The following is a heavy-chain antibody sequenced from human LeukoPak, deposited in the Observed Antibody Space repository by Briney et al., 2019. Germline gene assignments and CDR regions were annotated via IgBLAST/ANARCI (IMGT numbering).Heavy chain of an antibody. CDR3: ARGKVVRYFDY. CDR2: IYYSGST. J-gene: IGHJ4*02. Sequence: SETLSLTCTVSGVSISSGGYYWSWIRQHPGKGLEWIGYIYYSGSTYYNPSLKSRVTISVDTSKNQFSLKLSSVTAADTAVYYCARGKVVRYFDYWGQGTLVTVSS. CDR1: GVSISSGGYY. D-gene: IGHD2-15*01. V-gene: IGHV4-31*03.